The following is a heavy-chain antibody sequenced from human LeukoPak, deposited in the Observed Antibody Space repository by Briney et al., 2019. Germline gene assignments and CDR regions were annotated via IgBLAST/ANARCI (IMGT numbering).Heavy chain of an antibody. CDR3: ARHSSDFWSGYYTNYYGVDV. D-gene: IGHD3-3*01. V-gene: IGHV4-59*08. CDR2: IYYSGST. J-gene: IGHJ6*02. Sequence: SETLSLTCTVSGGSTSSYYWSWIRHSPREGLEWIGYIYYSGSTNYNPSLKSRLTISVDTSKKQFSLRLSYVTAADTAVYYCARHSSDFWSGYYTNYYGVDVWGRGTTVTVSS. CDR1: GGSTSSYY.